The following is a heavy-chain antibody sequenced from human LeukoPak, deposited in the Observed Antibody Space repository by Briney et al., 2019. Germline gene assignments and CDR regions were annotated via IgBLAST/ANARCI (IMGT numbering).Heavy chain of an antibody. V-gene: IGHV3-48*04. J-gene: IGHJ4*02. Sequence: GGSLRLSCAASGFTFSSYSMNWVRQAPGKGLEWVSSISSSGSTIYYADSVKGRFTISRDNAKNSLYLQMDSLRAEDTAVYYCARDQYSSGWEYYSDYWGQGTLVTVSS. CDR3: ARDQYSSGWEYYSDY. CDR1: GFTFSSYS. CDR2: ISSSGSTI. D-gene: IGHD6-19*01.